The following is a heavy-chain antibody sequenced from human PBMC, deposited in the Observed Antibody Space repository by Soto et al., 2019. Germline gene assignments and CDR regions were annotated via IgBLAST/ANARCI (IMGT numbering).Heavy chain of an antibody. CDR3: AKVLTMIVVGPSDY. D-gene: IGHD3-22*01. J-gene: IGHJ4*02. V-gene: IGHV3-23*01. Sequence: EVQLLESGGGLVQPGGSLRLSCAASGFTFSSYAMSWVPQAPGKGLEWVSAISGSGGSTYYADSVKGRFTISRDNSKNTLYLQMNSLRAEDTAVYYCAKVLTMIVVGPSDYWGQGTLVTVSS. CDR2: ISGSGGST. CDR1: GFTFSSYA.